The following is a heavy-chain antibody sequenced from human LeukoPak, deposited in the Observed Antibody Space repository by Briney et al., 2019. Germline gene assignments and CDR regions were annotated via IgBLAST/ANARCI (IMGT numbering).Heavy chain of an antibody. CDR2: INPNSGDT. D-gene: IGHD1-1*01. Sequence: ASVRVSCKASGYFFTGYYIHWVRQAPGQGLEWMGWINPNSGDTDYEQKFQGRVTLTRDTSITTAYMEVTSLRSDDTAVYYCARADDFHYYMDVWGKGTTVTASS. V-gene: IGHV1-2*02. J-gene: IGHJ6*03. CDR3: ARADDFHYYMDV. CDR1: GYFFTGYY.